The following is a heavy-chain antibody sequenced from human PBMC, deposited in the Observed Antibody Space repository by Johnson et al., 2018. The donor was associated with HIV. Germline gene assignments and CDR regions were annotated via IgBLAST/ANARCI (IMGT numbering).Heavy chain of an antibody. Sequence: QVQLVESGGGLVKPGGSLRLSCAASRFTFSDYYMSWIRQTPGKGLEWVSYISSSGGTISYADSVKGRFSISRDNAKNSLYLQMNSLRAEDTALYYCARADGLVGDRAFDIWGQGTMVTVSS. CDR2: ISSSGGTI. CDR3: ARADGLVGDRAFDI. D-gene: IGHD1-26*01. CDR1: RFTFSDYY. J-gene: IGHJ3*02. V-gene: IGHV3-11*01.